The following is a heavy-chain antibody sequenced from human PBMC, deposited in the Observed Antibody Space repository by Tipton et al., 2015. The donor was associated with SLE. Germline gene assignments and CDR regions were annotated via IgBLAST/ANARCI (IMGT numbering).Heavy chain of an antibody. V-gene: IGHV3-48*03. D-gene: IGHD5-18*01. CDR1: GFIFSSYE. J-gene: IGHJ4*02. CDR2: ISSGGHTI. Sequence: SLRLSCAASGFIFSSYEMNWVRQAPGKGLEWVSYISSGGHTIYYADSVKGRFTISRDNTKNTLYLQMNSLRDEDTAVYYCATWGGYTYGTEYWGQGTLVTVSS. CDR3: ATWGGYTYGTEY.